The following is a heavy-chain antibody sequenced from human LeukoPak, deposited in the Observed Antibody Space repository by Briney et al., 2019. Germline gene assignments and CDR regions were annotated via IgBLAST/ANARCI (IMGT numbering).Heavy chain of an antibody. J-gene: IGHJ4*02. CDR2: VSNGGSSSI. CDR1: GFTLSDYY. CDR3: ARDKANKGHDC. Sequence: GGSLRLSCAASGFTLSDYYMTWIRQAPGKGLEWVSYVSNGGSSSILYADSVKGRFTVFRDYAKNSLYLQMNSLRADDTGVYYCARDKANKGHDCWGQGTLVTVSS. V-gene: IGHV3-11*01.